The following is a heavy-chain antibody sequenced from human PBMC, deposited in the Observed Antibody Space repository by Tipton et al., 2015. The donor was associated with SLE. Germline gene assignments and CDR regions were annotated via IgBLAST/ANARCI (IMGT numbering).Heavy chain of an antibody. J-gene: IGHJ4*02. CDR2: IYYSGST. V-gene: IGHV4-59*12. CDR1: GGSISSYY. Sequence: TLSLTCTVSGGSISSYYWSWIRQPPGKGLEWIGYIYYSGSTNYNPSLKSRVTISVDTSKNQFSLKLTSVTAADTAMYYCASITFWSGYIPFDYWGQGTLVTVSS. CDR3: ASITFWSGYIPFDY. D-gene: IGHD3-3*01.